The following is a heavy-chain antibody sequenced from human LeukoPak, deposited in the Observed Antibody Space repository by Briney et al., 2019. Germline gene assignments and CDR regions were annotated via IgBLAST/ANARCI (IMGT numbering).Heavy chain of an antibody. CDR2: IIPIFGTT. V-gene: IGHV1-69*06. Sequence: GASVKVSCKASGDTFSSYAISWVRQAPGQGLEWMGGIIPIFGTTNYAQKFQDRVTITADKSTSTAYMELSSLRSEDTAVYYCARDSSSGYYSSGYFLHWGQGTLVTVSS. J-gene: IGHJ1*01. CDR3: ARDSSSGYYSSGYFLH. D-gene: IGHD3-22*01. CDR1: GDTFSSYA.